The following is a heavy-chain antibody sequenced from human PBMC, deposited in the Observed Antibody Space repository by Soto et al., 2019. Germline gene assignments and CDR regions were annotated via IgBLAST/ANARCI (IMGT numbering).Heavy chain of an antibody. D-gene: IGHD2-2*03. V-gene: IGHV1-18*01. J-gene: IGHJ5*02. CDR3: ARDLGGGYCSSTSCYAWFDP. CDR1: GYTFTSYG. CDR2: ISAYNGNT. Sequence: ASVKVSCKASGYTFTSYGISWVRQAPGQGLEWMGWISAYNGNTNYAQKLQGRVTMTTDTSTSTAYMELRSLRSDDTAVYYCARDLGGGYCSSTSCYAWFDPWGQGTLVTVSS.